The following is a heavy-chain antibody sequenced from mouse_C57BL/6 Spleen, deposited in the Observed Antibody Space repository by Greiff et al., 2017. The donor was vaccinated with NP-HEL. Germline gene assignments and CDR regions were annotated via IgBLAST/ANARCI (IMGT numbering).Heavy chain of an antibody. V-gene: IGHV5-15*01. CDR1: GFTFSDYG. J-gene: IGHJ1*03. Sequence: EVQVVESGGGLVQPGGSLKLSCAASGFTFSDYGMAWVRQAPRKGPEWVAFISNLAYSIYYADTLTGRFTISRENAKNTLYLEMSSLRSEDTAMYYCARLRESYYGNYEVYFDVWGTGTTVTVSS. CDR2: ISNLAYSI. D-gene: IGHD2-1*01. CDR3: ARLRESYYGNYEVYFDV.